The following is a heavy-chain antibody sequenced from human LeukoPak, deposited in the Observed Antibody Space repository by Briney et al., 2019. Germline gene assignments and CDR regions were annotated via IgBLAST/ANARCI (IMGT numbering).Heavy chain of an antibody. D-gene: IGHD3-3*01. V-gene: IGHV3-15*01. J-gene: IGHJ4*02. CDR2: NKSKTDGGTT. CDR3: TTYGGPFWSGYYL. Sequence: TGGSLRLSCAASGFTFSNAWMSWVRQAPGKGLEWVGRNKSKTDGGTTDYAAPVKGRFTISRDDSKNTLYLQMNSLKTEDTAVYYCTTYGGPFWSGYYLWGQGTLVTVSS. CDR1: GFTFSNAW.